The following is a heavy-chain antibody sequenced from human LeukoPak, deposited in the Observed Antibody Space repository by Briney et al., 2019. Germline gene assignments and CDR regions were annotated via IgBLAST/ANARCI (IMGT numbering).Heavy chain of an antibody. CDR3: ARASMVRGVTLYVFDI. D-gene: IGHD3-10*01. J-gene: IGHJ3*02. CDR2: ISYDGSNK. Sequence: PGRSLRLSCAASGFTFSSYALHWVRQAPGKGLEWVAVISYDGSNKYYADSVKGRFTISRDNSKNTLYLHVNSLRGEDTAVYYCARASMVRGVTLYVFDIWGQGTMVTVSS. V-gene: IGHV3-30-3*01. CDR1: GFTFSSYA.